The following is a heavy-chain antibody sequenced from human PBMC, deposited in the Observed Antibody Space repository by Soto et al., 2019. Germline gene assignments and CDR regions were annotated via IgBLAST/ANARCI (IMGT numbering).Heavy chain of an antibody. CDR2: IKQDGSEK. Sequence: GGSLRLSCAASGFTFSSYWMSWVRQAPGKGLEWVANIKQDGSEKYYVDSVKGRFTISRDNAKNSLYLQMNSLRAEDTAVYYCARDGPYYYDSSGYYSPLDYWGQGTLVTVSS. CDR1: GFTFSSYW. J-gene: IGHJ4*02. V-gene: IGHV3-7*01. CDR3: ARDGPYYYDSSGYYSPLDY. D-gene: IGHD3-22*01.